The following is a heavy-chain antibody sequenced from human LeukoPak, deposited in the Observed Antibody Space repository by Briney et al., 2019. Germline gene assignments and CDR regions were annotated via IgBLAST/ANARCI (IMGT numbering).Heavy chain of an antibody. CDR1: GYTLTELS. V-gene: IGHV1-24*01. Sequence: EASVKVSCKVSGYTLTELSMHWVRQAPGKGLEWMGGFDPEDGETIYAQKFQGRVTMTEDTSTDTAYMELSSLRSEDTAVYYCATLSYGGKYYYYGMDVWGQGTTVTVSS. D-gene: IGHD4-23*01. CDR3: ATLSYGGKYYYYGMDV. J-gene: IGHJ6*02. CDR2: FDPEDGET.